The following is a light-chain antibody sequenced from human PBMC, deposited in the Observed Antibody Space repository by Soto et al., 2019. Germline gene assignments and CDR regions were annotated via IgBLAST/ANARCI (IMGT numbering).Light chain of an antibody. V-gene: IGKV3-20*01. CDR3: QQYGSSPWT. CDR2: GAS. J-gene: IGKJ1*01. Sequence: EIVLTQSPGTLSLSPGERATLSCWATQSVSSSYLAWYQQNPGQAPRLLIYGASSRATGIPDRFSGSGSGTAITLTISRLEPEDFAVYYCQQYGSSPWTFGQGNKVEIK. CDR1: QSVSSSY.